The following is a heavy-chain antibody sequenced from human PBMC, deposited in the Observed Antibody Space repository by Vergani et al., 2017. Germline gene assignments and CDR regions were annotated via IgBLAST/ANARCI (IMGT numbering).Heavy chain of an antibody. Sequence: EVQLLESGGDLVQPGGSLRLSCAASGFTFNHYAMNWVRQAPGKGLEWVSGISGSGGSTYYAGSVKGRFTISRDSSKNTLYLQLNSLSAGDTAVYYCAKSNARNSGYDYLYYYHAMDVWGPGTTVGVSS. CDR2: ISGSGGST. D-gene: IGHD5-12*01. V-gene: IGHV3-23*01. CDR1: GFTFNHYA. CDR3: AKSNARNSGYDYLYYYHAMDV. J-gene: IGHJ6*02.